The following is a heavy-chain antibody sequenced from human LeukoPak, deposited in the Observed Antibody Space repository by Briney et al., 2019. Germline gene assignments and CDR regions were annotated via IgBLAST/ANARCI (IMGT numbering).Heavy chain of an antibody. V-gene: IGHV3-21*01. J-gene: IGHJ4*02. CDR3: ARGHGPDY. CDR1: GFTFSSYS. CDR2: ISSSSSYI. Sequence: PGGALRLSCAASGFTFSSYSMNWVRPAPGQGLEWVSSISSSSSYIYYADSVKGRFTISRDDAKNSLYLQMNSLRAEDTAVYYCARGHGPDYWGQGTLVTVSS.